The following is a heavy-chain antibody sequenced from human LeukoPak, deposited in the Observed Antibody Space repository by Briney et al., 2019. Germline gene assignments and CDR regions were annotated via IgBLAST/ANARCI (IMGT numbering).Heavy chain of an antibody. V-gene: IGHV1-2*02. CDR3: ARSPGGITMIVVVTTEYFDY. CDR1: GYTFTGYY. D-gene: IGHD3-22*01. CDR2: INPNSGGT. J-gene: IGHJ4*02. Sequence: SVKVSCKASGYTFTGYYMHWVRQAPGQGLEWMGWINPNSGGTNYAQKFQGRVTMTRDTSISTAYMELSRLRSDDTAVYYCARSPGGITMIVVVTTEYFDYWGQGTLVTVSS.